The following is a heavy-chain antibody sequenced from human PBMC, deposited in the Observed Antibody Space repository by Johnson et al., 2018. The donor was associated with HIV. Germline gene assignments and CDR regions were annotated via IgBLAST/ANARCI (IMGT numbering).Heavy chain of an antibody. Sequence: QVQLVESGGGLVKPGRSLRLSCAASGFTVSSNEMSWVRQAPGKGLEWVAFIRYDGSNKYYADSVKGRFTISRDNSKNTLYLQMNSLRAEDTAVYYFARGPVMVRGVTDAFDIWGQGTMVTVSS. J-gene: IGHJ3*02. CDR1: GFTVSSNE. D-gene: IGHD3-10*01. V-gene: IGHV3-30*02. CDR3: ARGPVMVRGVTDAFDI. CDR2: IRYDGSNK.